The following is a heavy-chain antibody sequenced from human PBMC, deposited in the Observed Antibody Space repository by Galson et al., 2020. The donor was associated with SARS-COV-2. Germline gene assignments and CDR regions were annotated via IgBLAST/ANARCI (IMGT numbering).Heavy chain of an antibody. CDR2: INSSGST. CDR3: AREENVFLVVTATRMCYLDY. Sequence: SETLSLTFAVYGGSFSGYYWSWIRQPPGKGLEWIGEINSSGSTNYNPSLKSRVTISVDTSKNHFSLKLSSVTAADTAVYYCAREENVFLVVTATRMCYLDYWGRGTLATVSS. CDR1: GGSFSGYY. D-gene: IGHD2-21*02. J-gene: IGHJ4*02. V-gene: IGHV4-34*01.